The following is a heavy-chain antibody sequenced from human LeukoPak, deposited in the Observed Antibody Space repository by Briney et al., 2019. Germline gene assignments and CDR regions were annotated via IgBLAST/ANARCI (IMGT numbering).Heavy chain of an antibody. CDR3: AIHGKTWFGEYPRPYKWFDL. J-gene: IGHJ5*02. V-gene: IGHV4-59*08. D-gene: IGHD3-10*01. CDR1: GDSVGRDY. CDR2: IYYSGST. Sequence: KSSETLSLTCTVSGDSVGRDYWSWIRLPPGKGLEWIGYIYYSGSTSYSPSLKSRITISLDTSRNEFSLELSSVTAADTAVYYCAIHGKTWFGEYPRPYKWFDLWGQGTLVTVSS.